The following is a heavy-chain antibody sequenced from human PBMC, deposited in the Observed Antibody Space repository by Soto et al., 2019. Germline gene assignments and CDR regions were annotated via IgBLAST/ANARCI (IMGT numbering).Heavy chain of an antibody. D-gene: IGHD3-9*01. Sequence: QVQLQQWGAGLLKPSETLSLTCAVYGGSLSGYYWSWIRQSPGKGLEWIGEINQSGSTNYNPSLKSRVPISEDTSKTQSSLKLNSVTAADTAVYYCARLYDILTGYYWFDPWGQGALVTVSS. J-gene: IGHJ5*02. CDR3: ARLYDILTGYYWFDP. CDR2: INQSGST. V-gene: IGHV4-34*01. CDR1: GGSLSGYY.